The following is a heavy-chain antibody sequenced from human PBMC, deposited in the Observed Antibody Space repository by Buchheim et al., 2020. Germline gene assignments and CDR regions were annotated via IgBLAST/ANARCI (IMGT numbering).Heavy chain of an antibody. D-gene: IGHD6-13*01. CDR2: ISSSSSYT. CDR1: GFTFSDYY. V-gene: IGHV3-11*06. Sequence: QVQLVESGGGLVKPGGSLRLSCAASGFTFSDYYMSWIRQAPGKGLEWVSYISSSSSYTNYADSVKGRFTISRDNAKNSLYLQMSGLRAEDTAVYYCAIDGLYSSSWYSTLGMDVWGKGTT. J-gene: IGHJ6*04. CDR3: AIDGLYSSSWYSTLGMDV.